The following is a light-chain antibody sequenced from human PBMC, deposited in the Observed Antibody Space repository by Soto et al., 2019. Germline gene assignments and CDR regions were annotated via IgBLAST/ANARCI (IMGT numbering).Light chain of an antibody. Sequence: QSALTQPASVSGSPGQSITISCTGTSGDIDAYNYVSWYQQHPGKAPKLMIYDVSNRPSGISNRFSGSKSGNTASLTISGLQAEDEADYYCGSYTTSSNYVFXTGTKLTVL. CDR3: GSYTTSSNYV. J-gene: IGLJ1*01. CDR2: DVS. V-gene: IGLV2-14*01. CDR1: SGDIDAYNY.